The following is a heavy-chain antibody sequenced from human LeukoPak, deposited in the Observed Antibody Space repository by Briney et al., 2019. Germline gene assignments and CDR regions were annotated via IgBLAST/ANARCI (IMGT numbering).Heavy chain of an antibody. Sequence: PGGSLRLSCAASGFTFSSYALSWVPQAPGKGLEWVSAISGSGGSTYYADSVKGRITISRDNSKNTLYLQMNSLRAEDTAVYYCAKDLGSVGATNYWGQGTLVTVSS. CDR3: AKDLGSVGATNY. D-gene: IGHD1-26*01. J-gene: IGHJ4*02. CDR1: GFTFSSYA. V-gene: IGHV3-23*01. CDR2: ISGSGGST.